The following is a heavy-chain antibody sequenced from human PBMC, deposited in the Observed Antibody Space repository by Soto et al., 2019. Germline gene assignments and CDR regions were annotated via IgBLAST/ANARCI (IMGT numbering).Heavy chain of an antibody. J-gene: IGHJ6*02. Sequence: SETLSLTCTVSGGSISGYCWSWIRQPPGKGLEWIGYIYYSGSTKYNPSLKSRITISIDTSKNQFSLKLSSVTAADTAVYYCAALWTGFYGMDVWGQGTTVTVSS. D-gene: IGHD3-3*01. CDR2: IYYSGST. CDR1: GGSISGYC. V-gene: IGHV4-59*01. CDR3: AALWTGFYGMDV.